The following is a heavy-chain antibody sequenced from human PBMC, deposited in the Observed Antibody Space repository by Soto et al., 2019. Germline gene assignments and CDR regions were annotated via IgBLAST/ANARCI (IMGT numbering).Heavy chain of an antibody. V-gene: IGHV4-31*03. Sequence: SETLSLTCTVSGGSISTGGYYWNWIRQHPGKGLEWIGYFYYSGSTYYNPSLKSRVTISVNTSKNQFSLKLSSVTAADKAVYYCARSVFPWGQGTLVTVPQ. CDR2: FYYSGST. CDR3: ARSVFP. CDR1: GGSISTGGYY. J-gene: IGHJ5*02.